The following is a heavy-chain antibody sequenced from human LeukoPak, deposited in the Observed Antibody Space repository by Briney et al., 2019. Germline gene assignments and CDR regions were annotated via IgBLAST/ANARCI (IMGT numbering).Heavy chain of an antibody. V-gene: IGHV3-48*01. J-gene: IGHJ4*02. CDR3: AKQGAGIRD. CDR2: ISGSSTI. Sequence: PGGSLRLSCAAPAFTFSSYSMNWVRQATGKGLEWISYISGSSTIYYADSVKGRFTISRDNAKNSLYLQMNSLRAEDTAVYYCAKQGAGIRDWGQGTLVTVSS. D-gene: IGHD6-19*01. CDR1: AFTFSSYS.